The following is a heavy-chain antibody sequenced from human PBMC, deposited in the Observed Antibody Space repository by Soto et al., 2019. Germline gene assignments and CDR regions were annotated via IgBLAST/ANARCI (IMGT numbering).Heavy chain of an antibody. CDR2: ISWDKGNI. V-gene: IGHV3-9*01. J-gene: IGHJ2*01. CDR1: GITFYEYA. D-gene: IGHD4-17*01. CDR3: AKDFYGDYRFGYFDL. Sequence: EVQLVESGGGLVQPGRSLRLSCAASGITFYEYAMHWVRQAPGKGLEWVSGISWDKGNIGYSDSVKGRVTTSRDNAKNSLYLQMNSLRPEDTALYYCAKDFYGDYRFGYFDLWVRGTLVTVSS.